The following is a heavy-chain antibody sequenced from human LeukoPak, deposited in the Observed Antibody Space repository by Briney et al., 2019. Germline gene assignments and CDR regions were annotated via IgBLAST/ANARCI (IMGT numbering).Heavy chain of an antibody. CDR2: INHSGST. CDR1: GGSFSGYY. J-gene: IGHJ5*02. V-gene: IGHV4-34*01. Sequence: SETLSLTCAVYGGSFSGYYWSWIRQPPGKGLEWIGEINHSGSTNYNPSLKSRVTISVDTSKNQFSLKLSSVTGADTAVYYCARHFIRKYYYGSGSYRSPNWFDPWGQGTLVTVSS. D-gene: IGHD3-10*01. CDR3: ARHFIRKYYYGSGSYRSPNWFDP.